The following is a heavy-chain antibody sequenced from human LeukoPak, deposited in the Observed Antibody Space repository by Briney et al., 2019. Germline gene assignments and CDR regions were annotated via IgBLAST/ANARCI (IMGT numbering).Heavy chain of an antibody. J-gene: IGHJ3*02. Sequence: SETLSLTCTASGGSISSYYWSWIRQPPGKGLEWIGYIYYSGSTNYNPSLKSRVTISVDTSKNQFSLKLSSVTAADTAVYYCARHGYDFWSGWAFDIWGQGTMVTVSS. CDR1: GGSISSYY. D-gene: IGHD3-3*01. CDR2: IYYSGST. CDR3: ARHGYDFWSGWAFDI. V-gene: IGHV4-59*08.